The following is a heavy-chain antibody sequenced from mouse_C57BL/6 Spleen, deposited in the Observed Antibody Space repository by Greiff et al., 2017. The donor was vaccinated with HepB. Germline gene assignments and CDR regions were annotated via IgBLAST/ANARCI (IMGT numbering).Heavy chain of an antibody. D-gene: IGHD1-1*01. CDR2: ISSGSSTI. V-gene: IGHV5-17*01. CDR1: GFTFSDYG. CDR3: ERRIYGSSYWYFDV. Sequence: DVHLVESGGGLVKPGGSLKLSCAASGFTFSDYGMHWVRQAPEKGLEWVAYISSGSSTIYYADTVKGRFTISRDNAKNTLFLQMTSLRSEDTAMYYCERRIYGSSYWYFDVWGTGTTVTVSS. J-gene: IGHJ1*03.